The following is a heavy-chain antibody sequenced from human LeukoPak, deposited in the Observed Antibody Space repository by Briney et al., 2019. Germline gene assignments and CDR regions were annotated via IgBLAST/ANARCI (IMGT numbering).Heavy chain of an antibody. Sequence: GESLKISCKGSGYSFTSYWIGWVRQMPGKGLEWMGIIYPGDSDTRYSPYFQGQVTISADKSSSTAYLQWSGLKASDTAIYYCARLYSSYGIGHFDYWAQGTLVTVSS. D-gene: IGHD4-11*01. V-gene: IGHV5-51*01. J-gene: IGHJ4*02. CDR1: GYSFTSYW. CDR3: ARLYSSYGIGHFDY. CDR2: IYPGDSDT.